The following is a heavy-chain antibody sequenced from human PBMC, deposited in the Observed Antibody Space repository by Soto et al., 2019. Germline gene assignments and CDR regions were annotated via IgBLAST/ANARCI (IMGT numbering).Heavy chain of an antibody. CDR1: GGSISSYY. D-gene: IGHD3-22*01. J-gene: IGHJ5*02. V-gene: IGHV4-59*01. Sequence: SETLSLTCTVSGGSISSYYWSWIRQPPGKGLEWIGYIYYSGSTNYNPSLRSRVTISVDTSKNQFSLKLSSVTAADTAVYYCARGCHDGSGYYYTNGFDPWGEGALVAVS. CDR3: ARGCHDGSGYYYTNGFDP. CDR2: IYYSGST.